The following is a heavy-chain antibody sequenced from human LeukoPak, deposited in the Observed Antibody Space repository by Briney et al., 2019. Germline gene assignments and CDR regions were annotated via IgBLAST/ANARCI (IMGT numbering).Heavy chain of an antibody. Sequence: GGSLRLSCAASGFTFSSYSMNWVRQAPGKGLEWVSYISSSSSTIYYADSVKGRFTISRDNAKNSLYLQMNSLRAEDTAVYYCARQWYYYDSSGYYYDAFDMWGQGTMVTVFS. CDR3: ARQWYYYDSSGYYYDAFDM. V-gene: IGHV3-48*04. D-gene: IGHD3-22*01. CDR2: ISSSSSTI. CDR1: GFTFSSYS. J-gene: IGHJ3*02.